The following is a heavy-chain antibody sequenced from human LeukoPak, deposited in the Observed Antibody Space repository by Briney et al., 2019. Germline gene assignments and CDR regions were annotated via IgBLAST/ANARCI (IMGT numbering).Heavy chain of an antibody. D-gene: IGHD6-19*01. CDR3: ARMGSGWRHGFDY. Sequence: SETLSLTCTVSGGSISSYYWVWIRQSPGRGLEWIGYIYYSGSNNYNPSLKSRVTMSVDTSKNQFSLNLNSVTAADTAVYYCARMGSGWRHGFDYWGQGTLVTVSS. CDR2: IYYSGSN. CDR1: GGSISSYY. V-gene: IGHV4-59*01. J-gene: IGHJ4*02.